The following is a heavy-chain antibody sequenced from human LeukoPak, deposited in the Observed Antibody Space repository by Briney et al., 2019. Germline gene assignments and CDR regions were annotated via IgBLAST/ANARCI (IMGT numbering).Heavy chain of an antibody. V-gene: IGHV3-74*01. CDR1: VFTSSNYW. J-gene: IGHJ4*02. CDR3: AREGLGYSDAFEY. Sequence: WGSLRLSCAPSVFTSSNYWMHWVRQAPGKGLVWVSRINSDGSSTTYAASVKGRFTISRDNGQNTLYLQMNTLRAEDTAVYYCAREGLGYSDAFEYWGQGTLVTVSS. D-gene: IGHD5-18*01. CDR2: INSDGSST.